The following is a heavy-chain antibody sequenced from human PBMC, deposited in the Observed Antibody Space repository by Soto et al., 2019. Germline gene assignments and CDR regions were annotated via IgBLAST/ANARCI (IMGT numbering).Heavy chain of an antibody. CDR1: GFTFSSYA. CDR3: ATGTFNFDS. CDR2: ISGSGGST. Sequence: PGGSLRLSCAASGFTFSSYAMSWVRQAPGKGLEWVSTISGSGGSTYYADSVKGRFFISRDNSKSTLYLQMSSLRAEDTAVYYCATGTFNFDSWGQGTLVTVSS. V-gene: IGHV3-23*01. J-gene: IGHJ4*02.